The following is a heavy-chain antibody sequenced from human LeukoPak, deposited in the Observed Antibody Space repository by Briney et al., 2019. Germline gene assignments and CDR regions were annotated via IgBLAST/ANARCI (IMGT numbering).Heavy chain of an antibody. CDR3: ARGYCSGGSCYYYYMDV. CDR1: GYTFTSYD. D-gene: IGHD2-15*01. Sequence: ASVKVSCKASGYTFTSYDINWVRQATGQGLEWMGWTNPNSGNTGYAQKFQGRVTMTRNTSISTAYMELSSLRSEDTAVYYCARGYCSGGSCYYYYMDVWGKGTTVTVSS. V-gene: IGHV1-8*01. CDR2: TNPNSGNT. J-gene: IGHJ6*03.